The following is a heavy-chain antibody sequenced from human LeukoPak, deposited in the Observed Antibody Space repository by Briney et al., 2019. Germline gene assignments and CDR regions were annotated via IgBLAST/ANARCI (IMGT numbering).Heavy chain of an antibody. D-gene: IGHD3-22*01. V-gene: IGHV4-59*01. CDR2: IYYSGST. CDR1: GGSFSGYY. J-gene: IGHJ5*02. Sequence: SETLSLTCAVYGGSFSGYYWSWIRQPPGKGLEWIGYIYYSGSTNYNPSLKSRVTISVDTSKNQFSLKLSSVTAADTAVYYCARDSPRRYDSSGYYYNWFDPWGQGTLVTVSS. CDR3: ARDSPRRYDSSGYYYNWFDP.